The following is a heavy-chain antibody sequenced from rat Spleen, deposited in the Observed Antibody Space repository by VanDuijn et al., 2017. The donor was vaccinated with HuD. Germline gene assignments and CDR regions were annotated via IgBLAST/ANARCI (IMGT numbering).Heavy chain of an antibody. CDR1: GFNFINYY. CDR3: ARRYDFDF. V-gene: IGHV5-25*01. D-gene: IGHD2-1*01. J-gene: IGHJ2*01. Sequence: EVQLVESGGGLVQPGRSMKLSCAASGFNFINYYMAWVRQAPTKGLEWVASMTTGGGNTYYRDSVKGRFTVSRDNAKSTLYLQMDSLKSEDTATYYCARRYDFDFWGQGVMVTVSS. CDR2: MTTGGGNT.